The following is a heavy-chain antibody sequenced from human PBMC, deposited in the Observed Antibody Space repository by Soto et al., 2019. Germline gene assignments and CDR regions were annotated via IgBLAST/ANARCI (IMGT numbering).Heavy chain of an antibody. CDR2: ITETGGDT. J-gene: IGHJ6*02. CDR3: TKASSDRHHMDV. Sequence: GGSLRLSFAASGFTFSNFVMRWVRQTPGKGLEWVSTITETGGDTYYTDSVKCRFTVSRDNSKNTLYLQMTSLRAEDTALYYCTKASSDRHHMDVWGQGTTVTVSS. V-gene: IGHV3-23*01. CDR1: GFTFSNFV.